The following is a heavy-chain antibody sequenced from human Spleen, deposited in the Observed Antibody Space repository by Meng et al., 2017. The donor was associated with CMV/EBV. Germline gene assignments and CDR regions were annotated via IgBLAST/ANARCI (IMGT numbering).Heavy chain of an antibody. V-gene: IGHV3-74*03. CDR1: GVTFSGSW. CDR3: AKVLPEWELLGAFDI. CDR2: IDSEGNRP. D-gene: IGHD1-26*01. Sequence: GGSLRLSCAASGVTFSGSWMHWVRQPPGKGLVWVSRIDSEGNRPSYADSVKGRFTIYRDNAKTTLYLQMNSRRAEDTAVYYCAKVLPEWELLGAFDIWGQGTMVTVSS. J-gene: IGHJ3*02.